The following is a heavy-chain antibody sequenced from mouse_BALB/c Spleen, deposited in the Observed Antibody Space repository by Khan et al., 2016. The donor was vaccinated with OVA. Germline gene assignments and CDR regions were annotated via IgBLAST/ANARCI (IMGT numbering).Heavy chain of an antibody. CDR2: ITSGGSF. V-gene: IGHV3-6*02. CDR1: GYSITSGYY. Sequence: EVQLQESGPGLVKPSQSLSLTCSVTGYSITSGYYWNWIRQFPGNKLEWMGYITSGGSFNYNPSRKNRISITRDTSNNQFFLKLNSVTPEDTATYYCARAGRWFDYWGQGTLVTVSA. D-gene: IGHD3-3*01. J-gene: IGHJ3*01. CDR3: ARAGRWFDY.